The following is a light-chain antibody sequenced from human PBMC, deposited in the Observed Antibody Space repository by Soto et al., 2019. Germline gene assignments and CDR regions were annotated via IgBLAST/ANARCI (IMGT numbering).Light chain of an antibody. CDR2: DND. CDR1: SSNIGTYY. CDR3: GTWDSSLGAGV. J-gene: IGLJ2*01. Sequence: QSVLTQPPSVSAAPGQKVTISCSGSSSNIGTYYVSWFQQLPGTAPKLLIYDNDKRPSGIPDRFSGSKSGTSATLGITGLQTGDEADYYCGTWDSSLGAGVFGGGTKLTVL. V-gene: IGLV1-51*01.